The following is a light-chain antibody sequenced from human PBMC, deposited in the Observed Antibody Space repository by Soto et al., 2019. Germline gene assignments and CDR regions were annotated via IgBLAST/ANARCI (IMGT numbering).Light chain of an antibody. Sequence: DIQMTQSPSTLSGSVGDRVTITCRASQTISSWLAWYQQKTGKAPKLLIYKASTIKSGVPSRFSGSGSGTEFTLTISSLQPDDFATYYCQHYNSYSEAFGQGTKVDIK. V-gene: IGKV1-5*03. J-gene: IGKJ1*01. CDR1: QTISSW. CDR3: QHYNSYSEA. CDR2: KAS.